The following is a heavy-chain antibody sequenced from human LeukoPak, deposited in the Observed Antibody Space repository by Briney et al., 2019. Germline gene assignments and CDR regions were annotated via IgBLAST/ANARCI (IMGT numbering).Heavy chain of an antibody. CDR3: ARGFRNHFDY. V-gene: IGHV4-31*03. CDR1: GGSISSGGYY. CDR2: IYYSGST. Sequence: SLTLSLTCTVSGGSISSGGYYWSWIRQHPGKGLEWIGYIYYSGSTYYNPSLKSRVTISVDTSKNQFSLKLSSVTAADTAVYYCARGFRNHFDYWGQGTLVTVSS. J-gene: IGHJ4*02. D-gene: IGHD1-14*01.